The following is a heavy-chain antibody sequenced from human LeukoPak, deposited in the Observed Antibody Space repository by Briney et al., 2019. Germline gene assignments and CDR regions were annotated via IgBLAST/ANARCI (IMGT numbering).Heavy chain of an antibody. CDR3: AREGIELGYCSSTSCSEGGWFDP. V-gene: IGHV3-21*01. D-gene: IGHD2-2*01. J-gene: IGHJ5*02. CDR2: ISSSSYI. CDR1: GFTFSSYS. Sequence: NSGGSLRLSCAASGFTFSSYSMNWVRQAPGKGLEWVSSISSSSYIYYADSVKGRFTISRDNAKNSLYLQMNSLRAEDTAVYYCAREGIELGYCSSTSCSEGGWFDPWGQGTLVTVSS.